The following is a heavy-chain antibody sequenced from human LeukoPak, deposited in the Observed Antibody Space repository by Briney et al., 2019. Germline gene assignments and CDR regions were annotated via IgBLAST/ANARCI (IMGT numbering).Heavy chain of an antibody. J-gene: IGHJ4*02. Sequence: SETLSLTCTVSVYSISSGYYWGWIRQPPGKGLEWIGSIYHSGSTYYNPSLRSRVTISVDTSKNQFSLKLSSVTAADTAVYYCARDDVYFDYWGQGTLVTVSS. CDR3: ARDDVYFDY. CDR2: IYHSGST. V-gene: IGHV4-38-2*02. CDR1: VYSISSGYY.